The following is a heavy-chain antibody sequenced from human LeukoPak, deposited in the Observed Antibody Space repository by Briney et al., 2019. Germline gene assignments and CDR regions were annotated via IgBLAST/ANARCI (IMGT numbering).Heavy chain of an antibody. J-gene: IGHJ4*02. V-gene: IGHV1-18*01. CDR1: GYTFTSYG. D-gene: IGHD6-19*01. CDR2: ISVYNGNT. CDR3: ARDRGYSSGWSDFDY. Sequence: ASVTVSCKASGYTFTSYGINWVRQAPGQGLEWMGWISVYNGNTNSAQKLQGRVTMTTDTSTSTAYMELRSLRSDDTAVYYCARDRGYSSGWSDFDYWGQGTLVTVSS.